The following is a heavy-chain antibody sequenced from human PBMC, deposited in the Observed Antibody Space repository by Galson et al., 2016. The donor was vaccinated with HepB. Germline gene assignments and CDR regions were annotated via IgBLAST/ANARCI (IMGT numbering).Heavy chain of an antibody. J-gene: IGHJ3*02. CDR3: ARIKATIVVDYSFDI. CDR2: ITSSGSPV. V-gene: IGHV3-11*01. CDR1: GFTFSDYY. D-gene: IGHD3-22*01. Sequence: SLRLSCAASGFTFSDYYMTWIRQAPGKGLEWVSYITSSGSPVYYADSVQGRFTISRDNARNSLHLQLNSLRAEDTDVYYCARIKATIVVDYSFDIWGQGTMVTVSS.